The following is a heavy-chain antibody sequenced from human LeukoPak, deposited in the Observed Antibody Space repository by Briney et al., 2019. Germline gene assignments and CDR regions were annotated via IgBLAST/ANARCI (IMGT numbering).Heavy chain of an antibody. D-gene: IGHD2-2*01. CDR2: ISWNSGSI. CDR1: GFTFDDYA. Sequence: GGSLRLSCAASGFTFDDYAMHWVRQAPGKGLEWVSGISWNSGSIGYADSVKGRFTISRDNAKNSLYLQMNSLRAEDTALYYCAKALGVVPAAMGVGFDYWGQGTLVTVSS. CDR3: AKALGVVPAAMGVGFDY. V-gene: IGHV3-9*01. J-gene: IGHJ4*02.